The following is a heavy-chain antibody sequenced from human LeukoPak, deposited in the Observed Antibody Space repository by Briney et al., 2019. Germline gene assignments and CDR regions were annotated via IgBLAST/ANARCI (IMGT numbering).Heavy chain of an antibody. CDR2: INPNSGGT. J-gene: IGHJ6*02. D-gene: IGHD3-3*01. CDR3: TRDGEYYYYYGMDV. V-gene: IGHV1-2*02. Sequence: ASVKVSCKASGYTFTGHYMHWVRQAPGQGLEWMGWINPNSGGTNYAQKLQGRVTMTTDTSTSTAYMELRGLRSDDTAVYYCTRDGEYYYYYGMDVWGQGTTVTVSS. CDR1: GYTFTGHY.